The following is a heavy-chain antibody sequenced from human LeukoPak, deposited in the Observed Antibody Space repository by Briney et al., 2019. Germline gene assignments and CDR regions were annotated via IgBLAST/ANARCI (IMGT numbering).Heavy chain of an antibody. V-gene: IGHV1-18*01. D-gene: IGHD5-18*01. Sequence: ASVKVSCKASGYTFTSYGITWVRQAPGQGLEWMGWISAYNGNTNYAQKLQGRVTITRDTSASTAYMELSSLRSEDTAVYYCARVADTAYYYGMDVWGQGTTVTVSS. CDR1: GYTFTSYG. CDR3: ARVADTAYYYGMDV. CDR2: ISAYNGNT. J-gene: IGHJ6*02.